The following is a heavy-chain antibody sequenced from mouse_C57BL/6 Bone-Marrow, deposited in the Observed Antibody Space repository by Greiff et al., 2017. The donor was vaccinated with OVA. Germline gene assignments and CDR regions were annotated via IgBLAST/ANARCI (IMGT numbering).Heavy chain of an antibody. V-gene: IGHV3-1*01. CDR1: GYSITSGYD. D-gene: IGHD1-1*01. CDR3: ASDYYGSSYRAWFAY. Sequence: EVQLQESGPGMVKPSQSLSLTCTVTGYSITSGYDWHWIRHFPGNKLEWMGYISYSGSTNYNPSLKSRISITHDTSKNHFFLKLNSVTTEDTATYYCASDYYGSSYRAWFAYWGQGTLVTVS. CDR2: ISYSGST. J-gene: IGHJ3*01.